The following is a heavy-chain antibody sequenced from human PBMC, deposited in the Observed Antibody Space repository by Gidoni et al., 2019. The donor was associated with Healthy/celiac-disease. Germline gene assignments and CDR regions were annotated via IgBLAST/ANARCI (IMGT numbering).Heavy chain of an antibody. CDR2: ISGSGGST. CDR3: AKDFLTMATTNNAFDI. V-gene: IGHV3-23*01. J-gene: IGHJ3*02. CDR1: GFRFSSYA. Sequence: EVQLLEAGGSLVQPGGSLRLSCAASGFRFSSYAMRWVRQAPGKGLEWVSAISGSGGSTYSADSVKGRFTLSRDNSKNTLYLQMNSLRAEDTAVYHYAKDFLTMATTNNAFDIWGQGTMVTVSS. D-gene: IGHD5-12*01.